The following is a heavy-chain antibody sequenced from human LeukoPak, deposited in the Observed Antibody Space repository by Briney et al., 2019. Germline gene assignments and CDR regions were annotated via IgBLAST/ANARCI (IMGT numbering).Heavy chain of an antibody. CDR3: ARQTMVRGVNRWFDP. CDR1: GGSISSYY. V-gene: IGHV4-59*08. CDR2: IYYSGST. D-gene: IGHD3-10*01. J-gene: IGHJ5*02. Sequence: SQTLSLTCTVSGGSISSYYWSWIRQPPGKGLEWIGYIYYSGSTNYNPSLKSRVTISVDTSKNQFSLKLSSVTAADTAVYYCARQTMVRGVNRWFDPWGQGTLVTVSS.